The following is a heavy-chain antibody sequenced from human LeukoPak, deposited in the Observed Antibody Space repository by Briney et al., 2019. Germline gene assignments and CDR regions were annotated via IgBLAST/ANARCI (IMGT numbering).Heavy chain of an antibody. CDR1: GGSIYNYY. CDR2: IYTSGST. CDR3: ARESKTYDGSGYYHDS. D-gene: IGHD3-22*01. Sequence: SETLSLTCTVSGGSIYNYYWSWIRQPAGKGLECIGRIYTSGSTDYSPSLKSRVTMSLDTSKNQFSLNLYSVTAADTAVYFCARESKTYDGSGYYHDSWGQGTLVTVSS. J-gene: IGHJ4*02. V-gene: IGHV4-4*07.